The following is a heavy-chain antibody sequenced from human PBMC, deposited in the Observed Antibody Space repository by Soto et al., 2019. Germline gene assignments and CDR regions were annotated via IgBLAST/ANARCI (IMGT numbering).Heavy chain of an antibody. D-gene: IGHD1-20*01. V-gene: IGHV1-8*01. Sequence: QVQLVQSGAEVKRPGASVKVSCKASGYSFTHYDINWVRQAPGQGLEWMGWMSHRNGNTDYAQTVQGRVTMTRDASISTAYMELSSLTSADTAVYYCAKGGLTGGADQWGQGTLVTVTS. J-gene: IGHJ4*02. CDR2: MSHRNGNT. CDR3: AKGGLTGGADQ. CDR1: GYSFTHYD.